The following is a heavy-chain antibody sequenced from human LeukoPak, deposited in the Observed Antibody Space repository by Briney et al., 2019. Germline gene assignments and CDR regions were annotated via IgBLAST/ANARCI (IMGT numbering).Heavy chain of an antibody. V-gene: IGHV4-61*02. CDR3: ARGGPYSSSPNWFDP. Sequence: SETLSLTCTVSGGSSSSGSYYWSWIRQPAGKGLEWIGRIYTSGSTNYNPSLKSRVTISLDTSKNQFSLKLSSVTAADTAVYYCARGGPYSSSPNWFDPWGQGTLVTVSS. CDR1: GGSSSSGSYY. J-gene: IGHJ5*02. CDR2: IYTSGST. D-gene: IGHD6-13*01.